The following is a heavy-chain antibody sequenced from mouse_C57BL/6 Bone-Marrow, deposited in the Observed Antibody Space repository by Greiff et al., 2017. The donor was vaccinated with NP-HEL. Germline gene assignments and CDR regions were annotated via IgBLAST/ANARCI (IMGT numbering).Heavy chain of an antibody. Sequence: EVKLQESGPGLVKPSQSLSLTCSVTGYSITSGYYWNWIRQFPGIKLEWMGYISYDGSNNYNPSLKNRISITRDTSKNQFFLKLNSVTTEDTATYYCARASYYSNGFAYWGQGTLVTVSA. V-gene: IGHV3-6*01. CDR3: ARASYYSNGFAY. CDR2: ISYDGSN. J-gene: IGHJ3*01. CDR1: GYSITSGYY. D-gene: IGHD2-5*01.